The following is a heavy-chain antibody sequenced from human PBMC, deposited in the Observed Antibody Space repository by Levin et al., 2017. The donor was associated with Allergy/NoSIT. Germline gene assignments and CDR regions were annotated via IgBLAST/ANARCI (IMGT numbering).Heavy chain of an antibody. V-gene: IGHV3-15*01. CDR1: GFTFSNAW. CDR3: TTPMVRGVRGSDP. CDR2: IKSKTDGGTT. Sequence: GGSLRLSCAASGFTFSNAWMSWVRQAPGKGLEWVGRIKSKTDGGTTDYAAPVKGRFTISRDDSKNTLYLQMNSLKTEDTAVYYCTTPMVRGVRGSDPWGQGTLVTVSS. J-gene: IGHJ5*02. D-gene: IGHD3-10*01.